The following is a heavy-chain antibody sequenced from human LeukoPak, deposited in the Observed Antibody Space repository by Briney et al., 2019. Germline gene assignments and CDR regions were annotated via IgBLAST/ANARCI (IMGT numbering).Heavy chain of an antibody. V-gene: IGHV3-21*01. CDR1: GFTFSSYS. CDR2: ISSSSSYI. D-gene: IGHD5-12*01. CDR3: ARVGYSGYDYLCY. J-gene: IGHJ4*02. Sequence: GGSLRLSCAASGFTFSSYSMNWVRQAPGKGLEWVSSISSSSSYIYYADSVKGRFTITRDNAKNSLYLQMNSLRAEDTAVYYCARVGYSGYDYLCYWGQGTLVTVSS.